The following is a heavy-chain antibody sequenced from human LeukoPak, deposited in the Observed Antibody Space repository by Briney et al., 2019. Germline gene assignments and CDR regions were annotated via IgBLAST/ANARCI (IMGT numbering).Heavy chain of an antibody. Sequence: ASVKVSCKASGYTFTGYYMHWVRQAPGQGLEWMGWINPNSGGTNYAQKFQGRVTMTRDTSISTAYVELSRLRSDDTAVYYCARDRAGYCSGGSCQPWGQGTLVTVSS. D-gene: IGHD2-15*01. J-gene: IGHJ5*02. CDR2: INPNSGGT. CDR3: ARDRAGYCSGGSCQP. V-gene: IGHV1-2*02. CDR1: GYTFTGYY.